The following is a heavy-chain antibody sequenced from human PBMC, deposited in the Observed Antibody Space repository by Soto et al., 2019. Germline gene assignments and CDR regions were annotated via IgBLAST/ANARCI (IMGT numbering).Heavy chain of an antibody. CDR3: ARDGYYAMDV. Sequence: SEALSVTCTVSGGSISSGGYYWSWIRQHPGKGLEWIGYIYYSGSTYYNPSLKSRVTISVDTSKNQFSLKLSSVTAADTDVYYCARDGYYAMDVWGQGTTVTVSS. CDR2: IYYSGST. CDR1: GGSISSGGYY. V-gene: IGHV4-31*03. J-gene: IGHJ6*02.